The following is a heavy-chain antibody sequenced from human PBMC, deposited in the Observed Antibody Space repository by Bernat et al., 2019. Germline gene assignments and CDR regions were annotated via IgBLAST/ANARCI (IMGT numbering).Heavy chain of an antibody. V-gene: IGHV3-33*01. CDR3: ARARAIAARPGGFDY. J-gene: IGHJ4*02. Sequence: QVQLVESGGGVVQPGRSLRLSCAASGFTFSSYGMHWVRQAPGKGLEWVAVIWYDGSNKYYADSVKGRFTISRDNSKNTLYLQMNSLRAEDMAVYYCARARAIAARPGGFDYWGQGTLVTVSS. CDR1: GFTFSSYG. D-gene: IGHD6-6*01. CDR2: IWYDGSNK.